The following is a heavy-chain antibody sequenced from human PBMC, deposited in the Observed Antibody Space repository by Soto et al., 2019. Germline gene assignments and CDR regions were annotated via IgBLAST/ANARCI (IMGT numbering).Heavy chain of an antibody. D-gene: IGHD3-10*01. V-gene: IGHV3-30-3*01. CDR2: ISRDGNNK. Sequence: QAQLVASGGGVVHLGRSLTLSCAASGFTFNRHAIHWVRQSPGKGLEWVTVISRDGNNKYSADSVKGRFTISRDNAKNTVILQMNSLRREDTAIYYCARSRSGAVADSFDYWGQGTPVTVSS. CDR3: ARSRSGAVADSFDY. CDR1: GFTFNRHA. J-gene: IGHJ4*02.